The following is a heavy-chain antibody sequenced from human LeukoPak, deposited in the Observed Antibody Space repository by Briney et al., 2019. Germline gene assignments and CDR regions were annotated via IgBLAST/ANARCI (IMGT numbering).Heavy chain of an antibody. J-gene: IGHJ5*02. CDR1: GYTLTELS. CDR3: ARRNFDWFDP. Sequence: ASVKVSCKVSGYTLTELSMHWVRQAPGKGLEWMGGFDPEDGETIYAQKFQGRVTITRNTSISTAYMELSSLRSEDTAVYYCARRNFDWFDPWGQGTLVTVSS. D-gene: IGHD6-6*01. V-gene: IGHV1-24*01. CDR2: FDPEDGET.